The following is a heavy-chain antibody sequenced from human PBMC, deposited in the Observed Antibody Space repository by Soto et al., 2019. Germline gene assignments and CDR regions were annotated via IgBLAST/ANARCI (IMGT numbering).Heavy chain of an antibody. CDR2: ISGSGRDT. Sequence: PGGSLRLSCAASGFTLSRYAMTWVRQAPGKGLEWVSAISGSGRDTYYADSVRGRFTISRDTSKNPLSLLMTSLRAEDTAVYYCTRNNADLWPNSWSEHWGQGTLVTVSS. CDR3: TRNNADLWPNSWSEH. J-gene: IGHJ5*02. CDR1: GFTLSRYA. V-gene: IGHV3-23*01. D-gene: IGHD2-8*01.